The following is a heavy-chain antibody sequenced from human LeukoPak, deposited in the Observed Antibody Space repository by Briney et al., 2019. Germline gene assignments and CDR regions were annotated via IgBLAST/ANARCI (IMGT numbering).Heavy chain of an antibody. V-gene: IGHV3-21*01. J-gene: IGHJ6*03. CDR3: ARVPYCSSTSCPFSYYYYMDV. Sequence: PGGSLRLSCAASGFTFSSYSMNWVRQAPGKGLEWVSSISSSSSYIYYADSVKGRFTISRDNAKNSLYLQMNSLRAEDTAVYYCARVPYCSSTSCPFSYYYYMDVWGKGTTVIVSS. CDR2: ISSSSSYI. CDR1: GFTFSSYS. D-gene: IGHD2-2*01.